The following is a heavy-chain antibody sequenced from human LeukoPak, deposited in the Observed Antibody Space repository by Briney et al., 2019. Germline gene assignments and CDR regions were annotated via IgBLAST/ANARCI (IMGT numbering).Heavy chain of an antibody. CDR1: GYSISSGYY. CDR2: IYYSGST. CDR3: ARHSRYCSGGSCYSTPLY. J-gene: IGHJ4*02. D-gene: IGHD2-15*01. Sequence: PSETLSLTCTVSGYSISSGYYWGWIRQPPGKGLEWIGSIYYSGSTYYNPSLKSRVTISVDTSKNQFSLKLSSVTAADTAVYYCARHSRYCSGGSCYSTPLYWGQGTLVTVSS. V-gene: IGHV4-38-2*02.